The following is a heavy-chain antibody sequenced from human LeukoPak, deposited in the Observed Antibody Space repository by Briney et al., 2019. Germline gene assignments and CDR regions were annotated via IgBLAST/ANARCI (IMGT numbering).Heavy chain of an antibody. CDR3: ARRIPRRIAAAGTGRGRHNWFDP. CDR1: GGSFSGYY. Sequence: SETLSLTCAVYGGSFSGYYWSWIRQPPGKGLEWIGEINHSGSTNYNPSLKSRVTISVDTSKSQFSLKLSSVTAADTAVYYCARRIPRRIAAAGTGRGRHNWFDPWGQGTLVTVSS. CDR2: INHSGST. V-gene: IGHV4-34*01. D-gene: IGHD6-13*01. J-gene: IGHJ5*02.